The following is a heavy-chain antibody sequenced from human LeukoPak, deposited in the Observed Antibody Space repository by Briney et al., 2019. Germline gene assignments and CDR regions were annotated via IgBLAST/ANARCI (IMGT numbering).Heavy chain of an antibody. CDR1: GFTFSSYA. D-gene: IGHD3-3*01. Sequence: PGGSLRLSCAASGFTFSSYAMSWVRQAPGKGLEWVSAISGSGGSTYYADYVKGRFTISRDNSKNTLYLQMNSLRAEDTAVYYCAKSPLEWLLWGDYWGQGTLVTVSS. CDR3: AKSPLEWLLWGDY. CDR2: ISGSGGST. J-gene: IGHJ4*02. V-gene: IGHV3-23*01.